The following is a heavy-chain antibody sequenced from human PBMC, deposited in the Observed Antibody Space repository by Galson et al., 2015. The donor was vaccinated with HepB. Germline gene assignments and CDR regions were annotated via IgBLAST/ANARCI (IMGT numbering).Heavy chain of an antibody. CDR2: VNPNSGNT. V-gene: IGHV1-8*01. D-gene: IGHD3-10*01. CDR1: GSTFTSYD. CDR3: ARGRGSGPNDAFDI. J-gene: IGHJ3*02. Sequence: SVKVSCKASGSTFTSYDINWVRQATGQGLEWMGWVNPNSGNTGYAQKFQGRVTMTRNTSISTAYMELSSLRSEDTAVYYCARGRGSGPNDAFDIWGQGTMVTVSS.